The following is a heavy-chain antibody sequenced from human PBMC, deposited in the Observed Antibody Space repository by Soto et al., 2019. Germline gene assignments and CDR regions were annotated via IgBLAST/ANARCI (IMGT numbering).Heavy chain of an antibody. CDR3: ARDLARTDYRMTSDY. D-gene: IGHD5-12*01. V-gene: IGHV3-33*01. Sequence: QVQLVESGGGVVQPGRSLRLSCAASGFTFSSYGMHWVRQAPGKGLEWVAVIWYDGSNKYYADSVKGRFTISRDNSKNTLYLQMNSLRAEETAVYYCARDLARTDYRMTSDYWGQGTLVTVSS. J-gene: IGHJ4*02. CDR2: IWYDGSNK. CDR1: GFTFSSYG.